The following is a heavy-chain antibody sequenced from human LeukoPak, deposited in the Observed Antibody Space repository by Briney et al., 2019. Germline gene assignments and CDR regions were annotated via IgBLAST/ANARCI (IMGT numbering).Heavy chain of an antibody. CDR3: AKVRYQLPRTFDY. J-gene: IGHJ4*02. V-gene: IGHV3-30*02. CDR2: IRYDGSNK. Sequence: SGGSLRLSCAASGFTFSSYGMHWVRQAPGKGLEWVAFIRYDGSNKYYADSVKGRFTISRDNSKNTLYLQMNSLRAEDTAVYYCAKVRYQLPRTFDYWGQGTLVTVSS. CDR1: GFTFSSYG. D-gene: IGHD2-2*01.